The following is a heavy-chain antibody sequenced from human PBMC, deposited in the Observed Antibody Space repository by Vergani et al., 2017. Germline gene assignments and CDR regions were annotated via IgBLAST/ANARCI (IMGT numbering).Heavy chain of an antibody. V-gene: IGHV3-11*01. J-gene: IGHJ3*02. CDR1: GFTFSDYY. CDR2: ISSSGSTI. CDR3: ARPLRLGYCSITSCYTGAFVI. D-gene: IGHD2-2*02. Sequence: QVQLVESGGGLVKPGGSLRLSCAASGFTFSDYYMSWIRQAPGKGLEWVSYISSSGSTIYYADSVKGRFTISRDNAKNSLYLQMNSLRAEDTAVYYCARPLRLGYCSITSCYTGAFVIWGQGTMVTVFS.